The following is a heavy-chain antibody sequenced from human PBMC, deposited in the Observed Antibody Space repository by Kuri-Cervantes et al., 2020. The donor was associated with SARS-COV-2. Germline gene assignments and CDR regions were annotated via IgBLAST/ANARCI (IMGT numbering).Heavy chain of an antibody. V-gene: IGHV3-11*04. CDR1: GFTFSDHY. D-gene: IGHD5-12*01. CDR3: TREWDSGYDDAHNAMDV. J-gene: IGHJ6*02. CDR2: ISSSGRTT. Sequence: GGSLRLSCAASGFTFSDHYMSWIRQAPGKGLEWISYISSSGRTTYYGDSVKGRFTISRDNAKNTLSLQMNSLRAEDTAIYYCTREWDSGYDDAHNAMDVWGQGTTVTDSS.